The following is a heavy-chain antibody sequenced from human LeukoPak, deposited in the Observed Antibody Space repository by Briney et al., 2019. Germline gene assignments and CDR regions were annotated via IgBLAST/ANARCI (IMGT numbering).Heavy chain of an antibody. CDR2: INHSGST. V-gene: IGHV4-34*01. CDR3: ARTAVVPAAIRYYYYYGMDV. CDR1: GGSISSYY. D-gene: IGHD2-2*02. J-gene: IGHJ6*02. Sequence: SETLSLTCTVSGGSISSYYWSWIRQPPGKGLEWIGEINHSGSTNYNPSLKSRVTISVDTSKNQFSLKLSSVTAADTAVYYCARTAVVPAAIRYYYYYGMDVWGQGTTVTVSS.